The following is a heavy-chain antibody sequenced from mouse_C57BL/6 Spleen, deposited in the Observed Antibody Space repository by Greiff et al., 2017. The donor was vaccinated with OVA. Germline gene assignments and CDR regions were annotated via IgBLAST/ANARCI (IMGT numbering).Heavy chain of an antibody. V-gene: IGHV1-15*01. CDR3: TSDEAY. Sequence: VKLMESGAELVRPGASVTLSCKASGYTFTDYEMHWVKQTPVHGLEWIGAIDPETGGTAYNQKFKGKAILTADKSSSTAYMELRSLTSEDSAVYYCTSDEAYWGQGTLVTVSA. J-gene: IGHJ3*01. CDR2: IDPETGGT. CDR1: GYTFTDYE.